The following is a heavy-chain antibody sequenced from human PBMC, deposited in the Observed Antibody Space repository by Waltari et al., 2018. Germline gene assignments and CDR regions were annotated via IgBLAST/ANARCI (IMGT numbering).Heavy chain of an antibody. CDR3: AKTGDTDGNDY. J-gene: IGHJ4*02. Sequence: QVQLQESGPGLVKPSETLSLTCAVSGYSISSGYYWGWIRQPPGKGLEWIGSIYHSGSTYYNPSLKSRFTISVDTSKNQFSLKLSSVTAADTAVYYCAKTGDTDGNDYWGQGTLVTVSS. D-gene: IGHD2-2*02. CDR2: IYHSGST. CDR1: GYSISSGYY. V-gene: IGHV4-38-2*01.